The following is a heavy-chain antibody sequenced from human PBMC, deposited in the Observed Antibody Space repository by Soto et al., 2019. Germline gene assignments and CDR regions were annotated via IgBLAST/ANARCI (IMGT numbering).Heavy chain of an antibody. CDR1: GYTSTSYA. CDR3: ARTPAVAVIFFFQH. V-gene: IGHV1-3*01. Sequence: ASVKVSCKASGYTSTSYAMHWVRQAPGQRLEWMGWINAGNGNTKYSQKFQGRVTITRDTSASTAYMELSSLRSEDTAVYYCARTPAVAVIFFFQHWGQGTLVTVSS. D-gene: IGHD6-19*01. J-gene: IGHJ1*01. CDR2: INAGNGNT.